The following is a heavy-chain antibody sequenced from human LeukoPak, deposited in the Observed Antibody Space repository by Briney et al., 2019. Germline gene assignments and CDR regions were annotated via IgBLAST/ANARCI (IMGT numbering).Heavy chain of an antibody. Sequence: PGGSLRLSCAASGFTFSSYAMSWVRQALGKGLEWVSAITGSGGSTYYADSVKGRFTISRDNSNNTLYLQMNSLRAEDTAVYFCAKYAVGQWLVDYWGQGTLVTVSS. CDR1: GFTFSSYA. D-gene: IGHD6-19*01. J-gene: IGHJ4*02. CDR2: ITGSGGST. V-gene: IGHV3-23*01. CDR3: AKYAVGQWLVDY.